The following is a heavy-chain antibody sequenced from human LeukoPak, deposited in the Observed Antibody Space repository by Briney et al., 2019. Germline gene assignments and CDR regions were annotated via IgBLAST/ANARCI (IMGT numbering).Heavy chain of an antibody. CDR1: GFTFSSYA. CDR3: AKSKLLWFGELLSE. J-gene: IGHJ4*02. D-gene: IGHD3-10*01. Sequence: GGSLRLSCAASGFTFSSYAMSWVRQAPGKGLEWVSAISGSGGSTYYADSVKGRFTISRDNSKNTLYLQMNSLRDEDTAVYYCAKSKLLWFGELLSEWGQGTLVSVSS. V-gene: IGHV3-23*01. CDR2: ISGSGGST.